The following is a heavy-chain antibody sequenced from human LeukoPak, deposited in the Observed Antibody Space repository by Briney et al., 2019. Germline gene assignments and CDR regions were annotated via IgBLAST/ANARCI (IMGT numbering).Heavy chain of an antibody. J-gene: IGHJ4*02. D-gene: IGHD6-19*01. CDR3: AKDAVRSGWEMGFFDY. V-gene: IGHV3-30*02. CDR1: GFTFSSYG. CDR2: IRYDGSNK. Sequence: GGSLRLSCAASGFTFSSYGMHWVRQAPGKGLEWVASIRYDGSNKYYADSVKGRFTISRDNSKNTLYLQMNGLRAEDTAVYYCAKDAVRSGWEMGFFDYWGQGTLVTVSS.